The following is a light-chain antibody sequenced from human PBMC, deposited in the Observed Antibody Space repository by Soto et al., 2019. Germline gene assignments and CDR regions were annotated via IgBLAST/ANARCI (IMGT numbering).Light chain of an antibody. J-gene: IGLJ2*01. CDR3: SSYAGNDNLL. V-gene: IGLV2-8*01. CDR2: EVT. Sequence: QSVLTQPPSASGSPGQSVTISCTGTSSDVGGYNYVSWYQQHPGQAPKLMIYEVTKRPSGVPDRFSGSKSDNTASLTVSGLQAEDEADYYCSSYAGNDNLLFGGGTKLTVL. CDR1: SSDVGGYNY.